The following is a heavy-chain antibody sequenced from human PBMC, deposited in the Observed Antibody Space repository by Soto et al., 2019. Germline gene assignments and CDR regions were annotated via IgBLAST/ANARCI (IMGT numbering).Heavy chain of an antibody. CDR2: IYYSGST. V-gene: IGHV4-59*06. CDR3: ARAAIVVVVAATNPVTDWFDP. J-gene: IGHJ5*02. CDR1: GVSISSYY. Sequence: SETLSLTCTVSGVSISSYYWSWIRQHPGKGLEWIGYIYYSGSTYYNPSLKSRVTISVDTSKNQFSLKLSSVTAADTAVYYCARAAIVVVVAATNPVTDWFDPWGQGTLVTVSS. D-gene: IGHD2-15*01.